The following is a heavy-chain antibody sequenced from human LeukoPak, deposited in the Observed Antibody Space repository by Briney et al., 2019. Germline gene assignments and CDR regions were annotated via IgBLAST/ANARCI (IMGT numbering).Heavy chain of an antibody. Sequence: GESLKICCKGSGYIFSSYLIGWVRQMPGKDLEWMGIIFPGDSDTRYSPSFQGQVTISADKSISTAYLQWSSLKASDTAMYYCARRHDTSVMSAYWGQGTLVTVSS. V-gene: IGHV5-51*01. CDR3: ARRHDTSVMSAY. CDR1: GYIFSSYL. CDR2: IFPGDSDT. D-gene: IGHD4-17*01. J-gene: IGHJ4*02.